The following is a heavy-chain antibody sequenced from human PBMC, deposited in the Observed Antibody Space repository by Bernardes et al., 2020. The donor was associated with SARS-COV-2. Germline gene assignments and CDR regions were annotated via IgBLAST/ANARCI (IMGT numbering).Heavy chain of an antibody. V-gene: IGHV3-11*06. CDR3: ARGAAAGMNWFDP. CDR1: GFTFSDYY. D-gene: IGHD6-13*01. J-gene: IGHJ5*02. Sequence: GGSLRLSCVASGFTFSDYYMSWIRQAPGKGLEWVSYISSSSSYTNYADSVKGRLTISRDNAKNSLYLQMNSLRAEDTAVYYCARGAAAGMNWFDPWGQGTLVTVSS. CDR2: ISSSSSYT.